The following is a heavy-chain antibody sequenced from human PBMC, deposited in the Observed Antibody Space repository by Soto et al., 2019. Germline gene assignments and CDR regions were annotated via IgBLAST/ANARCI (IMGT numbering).Heavy chain of an antibody. Sequence: QVHLVQSGAEVKKPGSSVKVSCKDSGGSFTSNAISWVRQAPGQGLEWMGTVLPILGTTNYAQKFKVRVTMTADESTSTAYMELTSLRSEDTAVYYCARDRAFIGFDHWCQGSLVTVSS. J-gene: IGHJ4*02. CDR2: VLPILGTT. D-gene: IGHD1-26*01. CDR3: ARDRAFIGFDH. CDR1: GGSFTSNA. V-gene: IGHV1-69*18.